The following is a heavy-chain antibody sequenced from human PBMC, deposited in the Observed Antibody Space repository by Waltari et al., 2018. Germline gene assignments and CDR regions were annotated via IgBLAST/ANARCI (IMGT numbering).Heavy chain of an antibody. D-gene: IGHD5-12*01. CDR3: VKYSGFDYFFDY. J-gene: IGHJ4*02. V-gene: IGHV3-30*18. CDR2: ISNDGNNK. CDR1: GFIFSNCN. Sequence: QMQLVESGGGVVQPGRSLRLSCAASGFIFSNCNMHWVRQAPGQGLEWVAGISNDGNNKDYADSVKTRFTVSIENSKNTLYLQINSLRDDDTAVYYCVKYSGFDYFFDYWGQGTLVTVSS.